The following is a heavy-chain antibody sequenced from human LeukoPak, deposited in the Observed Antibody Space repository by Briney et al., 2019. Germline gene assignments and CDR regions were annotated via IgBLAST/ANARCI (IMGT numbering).Heavy chain of an antibody. CDR3: ASANFYDSSGYSVRFFQL. V-gene: IGHV1-2*02. CDR2: INPDSGAT. D-gene: IGHD3-22*01. Sequence: GASVKVSCKASGYTFSDYYMHWLRQAPGQGLEYMGWINPDSGATNYAQKLRGRVTLTRDTSINTAYMELSRLRSDDTAMYYCASANFYDSSGYSVRFFQLWGQGTLVSVSS. J-gene: IGHJ1*01. CDR1: GYTFSDYY.